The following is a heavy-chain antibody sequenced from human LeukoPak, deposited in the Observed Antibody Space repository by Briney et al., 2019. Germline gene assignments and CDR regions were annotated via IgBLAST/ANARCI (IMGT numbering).Heavy chain of an antibody. CDR3: ARLVGLSTTASY. CDR1: GYTFIGYY. CDR2: INPTSGGT. D-gene: IGHD5/OR15-5a*01. V-gene: IGHV1-2*02. J-gene: IGHJ4*02. Sequence: ASVKVSCKASGYTFIGYYLNWVRQAPGQGLEWMGWINPTSGGTNYAQKFQDRVTMTRDTSINTAYMELSRLTSDDTAVYYCARLVGLSTTASYWGQGTLVIVSS.